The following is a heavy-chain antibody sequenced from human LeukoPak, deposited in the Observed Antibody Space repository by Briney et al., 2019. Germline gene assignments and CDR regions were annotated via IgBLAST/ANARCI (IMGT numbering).Heavy chain of an antibody. V-gene: IGHV3-66*01. CDR2: IYSGGST. D-gene: IGHD2-2*01. CDR3: ARGAQIVVVPAATGAFDI. J-gene: IGHJ3*02. Sequence: GGSLRLSCAASGFTVSSNYMSWVRQAPGKGLEWVSVIYSGGSTYYADSVKGRFTISRDNSKNTLYLQMNSLRAEDTAVYYCARGAQIVVVPAATGAFDIWGQGTMVTVSS. CDR1: GFTVSSNY.